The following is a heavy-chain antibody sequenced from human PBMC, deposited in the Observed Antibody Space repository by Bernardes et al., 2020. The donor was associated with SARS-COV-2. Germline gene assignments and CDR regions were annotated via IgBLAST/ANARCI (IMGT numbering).Heavy chain of an antibody. Sequence: EPLSLTCTVSGVSISSYYWSWIRQPPGKGLEWIGYIYYSGSTNYNPSLKSRVTISVDTSKNQFSLKLNSVTAADTAMYYCASGNTLFTWGQGTLVTVSS. J-gene: IGHJ5*02. D-gene: IGHD2-21*01. CDR2: IYYSGST. CDR3: ASGNTLFT. CDR1: GVSISSYY. V-gene: IGHV4-59*01.